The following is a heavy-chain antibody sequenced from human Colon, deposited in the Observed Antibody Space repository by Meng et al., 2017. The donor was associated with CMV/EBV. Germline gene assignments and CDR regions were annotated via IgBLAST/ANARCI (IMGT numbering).Heavy chain of an antibody. J-gene: IGHJ4*02. CDR3: AKGALGHCSDNNCRTAGDY. CDR1: GFTFSHYA. Sequence: GESLKISCAASGFTFSHYALHWVRQAPGKGLEWVAMISYDGSDQFYADSVKGRFTISRDNSKNTLYLEMKSLTVEDTAVYFCAKGALGHCSDNNCRTAGDYWGQGTLVTVSS. D-gene: IGHD2-15*01. V-gene: IGHV3-30-3*01. CDR2: ISYDGSDQ.